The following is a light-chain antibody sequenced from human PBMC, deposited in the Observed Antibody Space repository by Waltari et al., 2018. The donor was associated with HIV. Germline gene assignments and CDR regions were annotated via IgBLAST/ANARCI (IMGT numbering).Light chain of an antibody. CDR3: QSYDSSLSAWV. V-gene: IGLV1-40*01. CDR1: SSNIGAQYA. Sequence: QSVLTQPPSVSGAPGQRVTISCTGSSSNIGAQYAVHWYQQPPGTAPKVLIYGNRDRPSGVPDRFSGSKSGTSASLVITGLQAEDEANYYCQSYDSSLSAWVFGGGTKLTVL. CDR2: GNR. J-gene: IGLJ3*02.